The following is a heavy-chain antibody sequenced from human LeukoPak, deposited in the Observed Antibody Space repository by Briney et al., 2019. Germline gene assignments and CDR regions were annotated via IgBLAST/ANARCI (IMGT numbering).Heavy chain of an antibody. CDR3: AKDQWLVRGVYYFDY. CDR1: GFTFSSYA. CDR2: ISGSGGST. D-gene: IGHD6-19*01. J-gene: IGHJ4*02. V-gene: IGHV3-23*01. Sequence: GGSLRLSCAASGFTFSSYAMSWVRQAPGKGLEWVSAISGSGGSTYYADSVKGRFTISRDNSKNTLYLQMNSLRAEDTAVYYCAKDQWLVRGVYYFDYWGQGTLVTVSS.